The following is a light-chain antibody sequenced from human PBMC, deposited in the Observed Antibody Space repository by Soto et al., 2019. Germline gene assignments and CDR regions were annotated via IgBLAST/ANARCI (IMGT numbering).Light chain of an antibody. CDR1: QTISIW. CDR3: QHYSSYSEA. Sequence: DIQMTQSPSTLSGSVGDRVTITCRSSQTISIWLALYQQKPGKAPKLLIYKASTLKSGVPSRFSGSGSGTEFTLTISSLQPDDFATYYCQHYSSYSEAFGQGTKVDIK. J-gene: IGKJ1*01. V-gene: IGKV1-5*03. CDR2: KAS.